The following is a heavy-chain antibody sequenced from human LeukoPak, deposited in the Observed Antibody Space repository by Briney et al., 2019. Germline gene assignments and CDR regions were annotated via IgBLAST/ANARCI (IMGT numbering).Heavy chain of an antibody. V-gene: IGHV3-15*01. J-gene: IGHJ6*02. Sequence: GGPLRLSCAASGFTFSNAWMSWVRQAPGKGLEWVGRIKSKTDGGTTDYAAPVKGRFTISRDDSKNTLYLQMNSLKTEDTAVYYCTTDGEFGYGDYAFLYYYGMDVWGQGTTVTVSS. CDR1: GFTFSNAW. CDR2: IKSKTDGGTT. CDR3: TTDGEFGYGDYAFLYYYGMDV. D-gene: IGHD4-17*01.